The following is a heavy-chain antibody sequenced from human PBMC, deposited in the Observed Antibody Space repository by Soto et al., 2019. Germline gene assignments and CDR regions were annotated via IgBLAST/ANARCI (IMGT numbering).Heavy chain of an antibody. CDR3: ARDRDYYDSSGYYSPYFDY. D-gene: IGHD3-22*01. Sequence: SETLSLTCTVSGGSISSGDYYWSWIRQPPGKGLEWIGYIYYSGSTYYNPSLRSRVTISVDTSKNQFSLKLRSVTASDTAVYYCARDRDYYDSSGYYSPYFDYWGQGTLVTVSS. V-gene: IGHV4-30-4*01. CDR1: GGSISSGDYY. J-gene: IGHJ4*02. CDR2: IYYSGST.